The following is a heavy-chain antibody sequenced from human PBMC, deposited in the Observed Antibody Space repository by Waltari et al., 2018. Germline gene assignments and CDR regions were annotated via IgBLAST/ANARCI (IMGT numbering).Heavy chain of an antibody. V-gene: IGHV1-2*02. D-gene: IGHD1-26*01. Sequence: QVQPLQSGTEVRSPGASVKVSCKASGYTFTGSWIHWVRQAPGQGLEWVGWISPKTGATNHSPKFQGSGTLSTDTSISTTYMELRSLKADDTAVYYCGGGGGRWVFYDYWGQGTLVTVSS. J-gene: IGHJ4*02. CDR2: ISPKTGAT. CDR3: GGGGGRWVFYDY. CDR1: GYTFTGSW.